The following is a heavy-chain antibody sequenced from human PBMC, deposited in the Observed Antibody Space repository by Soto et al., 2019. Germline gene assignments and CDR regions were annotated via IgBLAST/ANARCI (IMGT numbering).Heavy chain of an antibody. Sequence: QVQLVESGGGVVQPGRSLRLSCAASGFTFSSYGMHWVRQAPGTGLEWVGVISYDGSNKYYADSVKGRFTIARDNSKNTRDLQMNRLSAEDTAVYYCAKVQDGSGSYSSFDIWGQGTMVTVSS. D-gene: IGHD3-10*01. J-gene: IGHJ3*02. CDR3: AKVQDGSGSYSSFDI. CDR2: ISYDGSNK. CDR1: GFTFSSYG. V-gene: IGHV3-30*18.